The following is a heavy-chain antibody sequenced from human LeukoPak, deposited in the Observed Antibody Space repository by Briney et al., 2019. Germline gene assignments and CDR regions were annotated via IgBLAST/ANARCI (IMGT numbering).Heavy chain of an antibody. V-gene: IGHV3-23*01. CDR3: AKEYTLVRGIITDVSNGMDV. D-gene: IGHD3-10*01. CDR1: GFTFSNFA. J-gene: IGHJ6*02. CDR2: ISDSAGNT. Sequence: GGSLRLSCAASGFTFSNFAMSWVRQAPGKGLEWVSIISDSAGNTYYADSVKGRFTVSRDNSKKTLYLQMTSLRAEDTAVYYCAKEYTLVRGIITDVSNGMDVWGQGTTVTVSS.